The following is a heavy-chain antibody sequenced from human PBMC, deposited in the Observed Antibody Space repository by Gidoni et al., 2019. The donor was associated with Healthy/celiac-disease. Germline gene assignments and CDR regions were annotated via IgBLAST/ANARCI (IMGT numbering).Heavy chain of an antibody. CDR3: AHIPPVRGEWFGELLYFDY. D-gene: IGHD3-10*01. CDR2: ISWDDDK. Sequence: QITLKESGPTLVKPTQTLTLTCTFSGFSLSTSGVGVGWIRQPPGKALEWLALISWDDDKRYSPSLKSRLTITKDTSKNQVVLTMTNMDPVDTATYYCAHIPPVRGEWFGELLYFDYWGQGTLVTVSS. CDR1: GFSLSTSGVG. J-gene: IGHJ4*02. V-gene: IGHV2-5*02.